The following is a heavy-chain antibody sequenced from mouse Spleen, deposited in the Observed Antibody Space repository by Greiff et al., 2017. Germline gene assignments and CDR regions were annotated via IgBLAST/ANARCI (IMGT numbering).Heavy chain of an antibody. CDR2: IYPGDGDT. V-gene: IGHV1-82*01. Sequence: QVQLQQSGPELVKPGASVKISCKASGYAFSSSWMNWVKQRPGKGLEWIGRIYPGDGDTNYNGKFKGKATLTADKSSSTAYMQLSSLTSEDSAVYFCAKGIYYDFPIAYWGQGTLVTVSA. J-gene: IGHJ3*01. CDR1: GYAFSSSW. D-gene: IGHD2-4*01. CDR3: AKGIYYDFPIAY.